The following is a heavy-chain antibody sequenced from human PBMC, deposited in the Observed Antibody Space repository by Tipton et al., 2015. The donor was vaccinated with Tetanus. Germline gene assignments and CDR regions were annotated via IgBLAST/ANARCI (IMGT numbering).Heavy chain of an antibody. V-gene: IGHV4-4*02. J-gene: IGHJ6*02. CDR3: ARVKGTYNLYGLDV. D-gene: IGHD1-1*01. CDR2: IYYSGTT. Sequence: TLSLTCDVSGGPVSSSNWWSWVRQAPGKGLEWIGEIYYSGTTNYNPSLKSRVTISTDKSKNQVSLRLNSVTAADTAVYYCARVKGTYNLYGLDVWGQGTTVTVAS. CDR1: GGPVSSSNW.